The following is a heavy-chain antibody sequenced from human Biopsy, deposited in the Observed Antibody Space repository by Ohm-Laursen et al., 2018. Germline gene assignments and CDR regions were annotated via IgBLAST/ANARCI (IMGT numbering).Heavy chain of an antibody. Sequence: ATVKISCKVSGYTLTELSMHWVRQAPGKGLEWMGGFAPENGKTVYAQNFQARVSMTEDTSTDTAYMELRSLRSEDTAVYYCAADINVWNVNYWGQGTQVTASS. D-gene: IGHD1-1*01. V-gene: IGHV1-24*01. CDR3: AADINVWNVNY. CDR1: GYTLTELS. J-gene: IGHJ4*02. CDR2: FAPENGKT.